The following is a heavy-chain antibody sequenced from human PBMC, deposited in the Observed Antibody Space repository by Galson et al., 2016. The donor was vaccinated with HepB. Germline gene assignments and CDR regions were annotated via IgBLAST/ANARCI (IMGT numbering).Heavy chain of an antibody. J-gene: IGHJ5*02. D-gene: IGHD2-2*01. V-gene: IGHV6-1*01. CDR3: ARESQTSSTLGP. CDR2: TYYRSKWYH. Sequence: CAISGDSVSSNSAAWNWIRQSPSRGLEWLGRTYYRSKWYHDYAVSVKSQIIINPDTSKNQFSLQLNSVTPEDTAVYYCARESQTSSTLGPWGQGTLVTVSS. CDR1: GDSVSSNSAA.